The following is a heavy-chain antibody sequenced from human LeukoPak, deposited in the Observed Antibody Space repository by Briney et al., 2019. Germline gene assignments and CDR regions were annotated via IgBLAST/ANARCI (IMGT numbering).Heavy chain of an antibody. CDR2: ISWNSGAI. CDR1: GYIFDDYA. CDR3: VKGYCSGGSCYWFDH. J-gene: IGHJ5*02. V-gene: IGHV3-9*01. D-gene: IGHD2-15*01. Sequence: GGSLRLSCAASGYIFDDYAMHWVRQAPGEGLEWVSGISWNSGAIRYADSVKGRFTISRHNAKNSLYLQMNSLRAEDTALYYCVKGYCSGGSCYWFDHWGQGTLVTVSS.